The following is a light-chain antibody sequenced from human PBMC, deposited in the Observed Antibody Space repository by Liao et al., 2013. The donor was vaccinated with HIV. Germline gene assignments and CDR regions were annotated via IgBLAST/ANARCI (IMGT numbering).Light chain of an antibody. V-gene: IGLV3-21*01. CDR3: QAWDSSIV. CDR2: YDG. J-gene: IGLJ2*01. Sequence: SYELTQPPSVSVAPGKTAKITCGRNNIGDKSVHWYQQKPGQAPVLVIYYDGDRPSGIPERFSGSNSGNTATLTISGTQAMDEADYYCQAWDSSIVFGGGTKLTVL. CDR1: NIGDKS.